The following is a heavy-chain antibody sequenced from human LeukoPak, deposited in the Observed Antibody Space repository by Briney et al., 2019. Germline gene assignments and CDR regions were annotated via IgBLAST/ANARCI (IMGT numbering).Heavy chain of an antibody. Sequence: SETLSLTCAVYGGSFSGYYWSWIRQPPGKGLEWIGEINHSGSTNYNPSLKSRVTISVDTSKNQFSLKLSSVTAADTAVYYCARGAGYYYYYYMDVWGKGATVTVSS. CDR1: GGSFSGYY. V-gene: IGHV4-34*01. D-gene: IGHD3-10*01. J-gene: IGHJ6*03. CDR3: ARGAGYYYYYYMDV. CDR2: INHSGST.